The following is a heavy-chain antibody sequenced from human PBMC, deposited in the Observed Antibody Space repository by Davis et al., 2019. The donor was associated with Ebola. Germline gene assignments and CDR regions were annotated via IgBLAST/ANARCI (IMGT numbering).Heavy chain of an antibody. V-gene: IGHV1-46*01. CDR1: GYTFTSYY. CDR3: ARDCGYYDFWSGYWFDP. CDR2: INPSGGST. D-gene: IGHD3-3*01. Sequence: ASVKVSCKASGYTFTSYYMHWVRQAPGQGLEWMGIINPSGGSTSYAQKFQGRVTMTRDTSTSTVYMELSSLRSEDTAVYYCARDCGYYDFWSGYWFDPWGQGTLVTVSS. J-gene: IGHJ5*02.